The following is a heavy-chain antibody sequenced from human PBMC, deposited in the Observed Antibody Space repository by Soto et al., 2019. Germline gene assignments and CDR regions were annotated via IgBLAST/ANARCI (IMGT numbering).Heavy chain of an antibody. CDR1: GGSISSSSYY. J-gene: IGHJ4*02. Sequence: QLQLQESGPGLVKPSETLSLTCTVSGGSISSSSYYWGWIRQPPGKGLEWIGSIYYSGSTYYNPSLKSRVTISVDTSKNQFPLKLSSVTAADTAVYYCARHQSPAIGGGVAALDYWVQGTLVTVSS. D-gene: IGHD6-6*01. CDR2: IYYSGST. V-gene: IGHV4-39*01. CDR3: ARHQSPAIGGGVAALDY.